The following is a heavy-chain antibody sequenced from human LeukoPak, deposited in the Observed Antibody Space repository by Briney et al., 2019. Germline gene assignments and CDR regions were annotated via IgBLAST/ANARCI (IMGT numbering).Heavy chain of an antibody. J-gene: IGHJ6*03. CDR1: GFTVSSTY. CDR3: ARDRTGQQLISRKDYYYMDV. D-gene: IGHD4-11*01. Sequence: PGGSLGLSRAASGFTVSSTYMTWVRQAPGKGLEWVSIIYIDGTTYYADSVKGRFTISRDNAKNTVYLQMNSLRAEDTAVYYCARDRTGQQLISRKDYYYMDVWGKGTTVTISS. V-gene: IGHV3-66*01. CDR2: IYIDGTT.